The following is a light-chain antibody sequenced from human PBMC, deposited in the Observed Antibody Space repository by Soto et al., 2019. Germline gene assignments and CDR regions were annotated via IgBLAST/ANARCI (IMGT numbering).Light chain of an antibody. Sequence: EMVLTQSPGTLSLSPGERATLSCRASQSVNTLSVAWYQQKPGQAPRLLIYGASSRATGIPERFSGSGSGTDFTLTISSPQSEDFALYYCQQYNNWPPTFGQGTRPEIK. J-gene: IGKJ5*01. CDR1: QSVNTL. CDR3: QQYNNWPPT. CDR2: GAS. V-gene: IGKV3D-15*01.